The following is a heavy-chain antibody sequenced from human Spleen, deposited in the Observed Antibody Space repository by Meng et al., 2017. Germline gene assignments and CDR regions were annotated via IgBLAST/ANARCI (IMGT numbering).Heavy chain of an antibody. V-gene: IGHV3-23*01. CDR1: GFTFINNA. Sequence: GESLKISCAASGFTFINNAMNWVRQAPGRGLEWVSSITGSGSSTYYADSVKGRFTISRDNSKSTLYLEMNSLGDEDTAVYYCARESYGMDVWGQGNTVNGAS. CDR3: ARESYGMDV. J-gene: IGHJ6*02. CDR2: ITGSGSST.